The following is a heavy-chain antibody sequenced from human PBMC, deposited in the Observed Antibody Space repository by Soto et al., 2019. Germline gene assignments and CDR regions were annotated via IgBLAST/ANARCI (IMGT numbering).Heavy chain of an antibody. CDR2: IYPGDSDT. D-gene: IGHD2-2*01. V-gene: IGHV5-51*01. CDR1: GDSFTSYW. CDR3: ARSERGYCSSTSCYQFYDFWSGYPDDAFDI. J-gene: IGHJ3*02. Sequence: PGESLRISCKGSGDSFTSYWIGWVRQMPGKGLEWMGIIYPGDSDTRYSPSFQGQVTISADKSISAAYLQWSSLKASDTAMYYCARSERGYCSSTSCYQFYDFWSGYPDDAFDIWGQGPMLPVSS.